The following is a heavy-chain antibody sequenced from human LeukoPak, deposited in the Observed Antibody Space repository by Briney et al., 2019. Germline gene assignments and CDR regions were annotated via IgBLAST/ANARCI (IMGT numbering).Heavy chain of an antibody. Sequence: SETLSLTCAVYGGSFSGYYWSWIRQPPWKGLEWIGEINHNGSTNYNPSLKSRVTISVDTSKNQFSLKLSSVTAADTAVYYCARARRVVAATRGGSYYFDYWGQGTLVTVSS. CDR3: ARARRVVAATRGGSYYFDY. CDR2: INHNGST. V-gene: IGHV4-34*01. D-gene: IGHD2-15*01. CDR1: GGSFSGYY. J-gene: IGHJ4*02.